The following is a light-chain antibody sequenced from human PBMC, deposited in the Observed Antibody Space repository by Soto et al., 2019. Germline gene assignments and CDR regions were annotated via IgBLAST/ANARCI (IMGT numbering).Light chain of an antibody. CDR2: AAS. J-gene: IGKJ1*01. V-gene: IGKV3-15*01. CDR1: QSIRTD. CDR3: QQYNNWPWT. Sequence: IVMTQSPATLSVSPGERATLSCRASQSIRTDLAWYQQRPGQAPRLLINAASIRATDIPNRISGSGSGTEFTLTSSSLQSEDFAVYYCQQYNNWPWTFGQGTKVDI.